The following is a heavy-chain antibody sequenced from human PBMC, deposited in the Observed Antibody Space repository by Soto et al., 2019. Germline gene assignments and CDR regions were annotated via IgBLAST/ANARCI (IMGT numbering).Heavy chain of an antibody. J-gene: IGHJ6*02. Sequence: QVQLQQWGAGLLKPSETLSLTCAVYGGSFSGYYWSWIRQPPGKGLEWIGEINHSGSNNYNPSRKSRVTISVDTSKNQFSLKLSSVTAADTAVYYCASPAGSQLQYYYYGMDVWGQGTTVTVSS. CDR1: GGSFSGYY. CDR3: ASPAGSQLQYYYYGMDV. V-gene: IGHV4-34*01. D-gene: IGHD2-2*01. CDR2: INHSGSN.